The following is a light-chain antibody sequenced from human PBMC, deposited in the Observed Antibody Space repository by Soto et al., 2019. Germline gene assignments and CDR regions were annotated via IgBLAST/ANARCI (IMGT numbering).Light chain of an antibody. Sequence: QSALTQPPSASGSPGQSVAISCTGTSSDVGGYNYVSWYQQHPGKAPKLMIYEVNKRPSGVPDRFSGSKSGNTASLIVSVLQAEDEADYYCSSYASGSNVFGPGTKLTVL. J-gene: IGLJ1*01. CDR1: SSDVGGYNY. CDR2: EVN. CDR3: SSYASGSNV. V-gene: IGLV2-8*01.